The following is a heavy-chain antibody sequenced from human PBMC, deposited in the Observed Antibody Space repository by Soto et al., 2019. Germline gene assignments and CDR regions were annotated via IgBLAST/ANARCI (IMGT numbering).Heavy chain of an antibody. CDR3: ARESITVVLVVMNN. D-gene: IGHD3-22*01. CDR1: GLSFSSYA. Sequence: LSCTVSGLSFSSYAMTWVRQAPGKGLEWVSAISGSDDRTYYADSVKGRFTISRDNSKNTLYLQMNSLRAEDTAIYYCARESITVVLVVMNNWGQGTMVTVSS. J-gene: IGHJ3*01. CDR2: ISGSDDRT. V-gene: IGHV3-23*01.